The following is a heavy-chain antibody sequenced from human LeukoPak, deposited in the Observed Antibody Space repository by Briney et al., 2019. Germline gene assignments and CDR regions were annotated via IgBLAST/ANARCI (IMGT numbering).Heavy chain of an antibody. CDR2: IYYSGST. CDR3: ARVQFRGAFDI. D-gene: IGHD2-21*01. Sequence: PSETLSLTCTVSGASINSYYWSWIRQPPGKGLEWIGYIYYSGSTNYNPSLKSRVTISVDTSKNQFSLKLSSVTAADTAVYYCARVQFRGAFDIWGQGTMVTVSS. CDR1: GASINSYY. V-gene: IGHV4-59*01. J-gene: IGHJ3*02.